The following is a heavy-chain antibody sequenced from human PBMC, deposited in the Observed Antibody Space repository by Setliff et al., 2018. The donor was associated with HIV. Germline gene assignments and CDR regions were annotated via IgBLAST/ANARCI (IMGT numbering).Heavy chain of an antibody. CDR1: GVSISNYY. CDR3: ARRPPLTTGREYYFDF. D-gene: IGHD1-1*01. Sequence: SETLSLTCTVSGVSISNYYWSWIRQPAGKGLEWIGRIYTSGNTNYNPSLKSRVTISIDTSKNQFSLKLNAVTAADTAVYYCARRPPLTTGREYYFDFWGQGTLVTVSS. CDR2: IYTSGNT. J-gene: IGHJ4*02. V-gene: IGHV4-4*07.